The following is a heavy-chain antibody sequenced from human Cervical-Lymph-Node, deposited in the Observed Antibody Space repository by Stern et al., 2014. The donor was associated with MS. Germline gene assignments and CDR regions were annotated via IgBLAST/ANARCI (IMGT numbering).Heavy chain of an antibody. CDR3: ARVAAAGSPGY. Sequence: QVTLKESGPTLVKPTQTLTLTCTFSGFSLSTSGVGVGRIRQPPGKALEWLAPLYLDDENRYSPSPKSRITLTKDPSKKPAVLTMTNMDPVDTASYYCARVAAAGSPGYWGQGTLVTVSS. V-gene: IGHV2-5*02. CDR2: LYLDDEN. CDR1: GFSLSTSGVG. D-gene: IGHD6-13*01. J-gene: IGHJ4*02.